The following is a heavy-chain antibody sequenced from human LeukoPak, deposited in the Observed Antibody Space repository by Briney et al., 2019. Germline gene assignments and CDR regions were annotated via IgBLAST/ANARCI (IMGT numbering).Heavy chain of an antibody. CDR1: GYTFTGYY. D-gene: IGHD2-2*01. CDR2: INPNSGGT. CDR3: ARVGVVGVVPYDY. J-gene: IGHJ4*02. Sequence: GASVKVSCKASGYTFTGYYMHWVRQAPGQGLEWMGWINPNSGGTNYAQKFQGRVTMTRDTSISTAYMELSRLRSDDTAVYYCARVGVVGVVPYDYWGQGTLVTVSS. V-gene: IGHV1-2*02.